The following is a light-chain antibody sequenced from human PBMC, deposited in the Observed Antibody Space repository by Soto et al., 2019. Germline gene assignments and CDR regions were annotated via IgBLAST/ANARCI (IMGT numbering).Light chain of an antibody. J-gene: IGKJ1*01. V-gene: IGKV3-15*01. Sequence: ERVMTQSPATLSVSPGERATLSCRASQSVSSNLAWYQQKPGQAPRLLIYSTFMRATGIPARFSGSGSGTDFTLTISRLEPEDSAVYFCQHYSSQTFGQGTKVHIK. CDR3: QHYSSQT. CDR2: STF. CDR1: QSVSSN.